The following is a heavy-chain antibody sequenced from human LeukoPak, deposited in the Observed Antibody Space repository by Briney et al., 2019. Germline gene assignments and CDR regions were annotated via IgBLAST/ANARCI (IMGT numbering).Heavy chain of an antibody. CDR3: AKDKSGYYYGMDV. Sequence: PGGSLRLSCAASGFTFSSYAMSWVRQAPGKGLEWVSAISGSGGSTYYADSVKGRFTISRDNSKNTLYLQMNSLRAEDTALYYCAKDKSGYYYGMDVWGQGTTVTVSS. CDR1: GFTFSSYA. V-gene: IGHV3-23*01. J-gene: IGHJ6*02. D-gene: IGHD7-27*01. CDR2: ISGSGGST.